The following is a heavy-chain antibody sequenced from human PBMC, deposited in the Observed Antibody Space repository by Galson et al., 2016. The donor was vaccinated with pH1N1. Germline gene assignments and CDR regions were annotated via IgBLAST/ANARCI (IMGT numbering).Heavy chain of an antibody. CDR3: AGARNHYDWLDP. D-gene: IGHD4-17*01. CDR1: GFTFSSYG. CDR2: IWYDGSNK. Sequence: SLRLSCAASGFTFSSYGMHWVRQAPGKGLEWAATIWYDGSNKYYADSVKGRFTISRDNSKNTLYLQMNSLRGDDTGVYYCAGARNHYDWLDPWGQGTLVTVFS. J-gene: IGHJ5*02. V-gene: IGHV3-33*01.